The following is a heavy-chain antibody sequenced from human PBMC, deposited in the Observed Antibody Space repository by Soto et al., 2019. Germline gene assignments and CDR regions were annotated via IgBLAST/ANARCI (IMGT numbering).Heavy chain of an antibody. V-gene: IGHV3-33*01. CDR3: ARGDYYDSSGYYYRGKGAFDI. CDR2: IWYDESNK. CDR1: GFTFSSYG. D-gene: IGHD3-22*01. J-gene: IGHJ3*02. Sequence: PGGSLRLSCAASGFTFSSYGMHWVRQAPGKGLEWVAVIWYDESNKYFADSVKGRFTISRDNSRNTLYLQMNSLRAEDTAVYYCARGDYYDSSGYYYRGKGAFDIWGQGTMVTVSS.